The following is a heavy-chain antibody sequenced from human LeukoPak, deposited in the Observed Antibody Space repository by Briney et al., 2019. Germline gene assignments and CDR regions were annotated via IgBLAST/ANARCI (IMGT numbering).Heavy chain of an antibody. Sequence: GGSLRLSCAASGFTVSSNYMSWVRQAPGKGLEWVSVIYSGGSTYYADSVKGRFTISRDNSKNTLCLQMNSLRAEDTAVYYCARVGDGYNFDAFDIWGQGTMVTVSS. V-gene: IGHV3-66*01. CDR1: GFTVSSNY. CDR2: IYSGGST. J-gene: IGHJ3*02. D-gene: IGHD5-24*01. CDR3: ARVGDGYNFDAFDI.